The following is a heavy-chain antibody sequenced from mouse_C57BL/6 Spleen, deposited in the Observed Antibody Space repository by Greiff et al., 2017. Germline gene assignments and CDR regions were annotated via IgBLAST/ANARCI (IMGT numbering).Heavy chain of an antibody. CDR1: GYTFTSYW. CDR3: AMLEDYDVGGDY. CDR2: IHPNSGST. Sequence: QVQLQQPGAELVKPGASVKLSCKASGYTFTSYWMHWVKQRPGQGLEWIGMIHPNSGSTNYNEKFKSKATLTVDKSSSTAYMQLSSLTSEDSAVYYCAMLEDYDVGGDYWGQGTTLTVSS. V-gene: IGHV1-64*01. D-gene: IGHD2-4*01. J-gene: IGHJ2*01.